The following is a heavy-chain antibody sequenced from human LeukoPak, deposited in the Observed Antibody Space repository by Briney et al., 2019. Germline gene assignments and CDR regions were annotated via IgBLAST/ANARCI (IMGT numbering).Heavy chain of an antibody. Sequence: ASVKASCKASGYTFTGYYMHWVRQAPGQGLEWMGWINPNSGGTNYAQKFQGRVTMTRDTSISTAYMELSRLRSDDTAVYYCASPTLRYFDWYPLEYWGQGTLVTVSS. CDR3: ASPTLRYFDWYPLEY. D-gene: IGHD3-9*01. CDR2: INPNSGGT. CDR1: GYTFTGYY. J-gene: IGHJ4*02. V-gene: IGHV1-2*02.